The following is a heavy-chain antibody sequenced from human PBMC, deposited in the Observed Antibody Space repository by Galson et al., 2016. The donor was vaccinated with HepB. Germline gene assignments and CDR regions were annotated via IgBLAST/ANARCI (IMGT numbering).Heavy chain of an antibody. CDR3: TTPLPPRVAAGII. CDR1: GFSFSNAW. Sequence: SLRLSCAASGFSFSNAWMRWVRQVPGKGLEWVARIKSEADGGTTDYAAPVKGRFTISRDDSENTLYLHMNSLKTEDTAVYYCTTPLPPRVAAGIIWGQGTMVTVSS. D-gene: IGHD6-13*01. CDR2: IKSEADGGTT. J-gene: IGHJ3*02. V-gene: IGHV3-15*01.